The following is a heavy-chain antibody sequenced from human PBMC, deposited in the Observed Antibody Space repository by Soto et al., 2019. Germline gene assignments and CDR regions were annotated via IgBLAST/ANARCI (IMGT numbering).Heavy chain of an antibody. CDR2: ISHDGRNK. D-gene: IGHD1-26*01. V-gene: IGHV3-30*18. Sequence: QVQLVESGGGVVQPGRSLRLSCAASGFTFSSFGMHWVRQAPGKGLEWVAVISHDGRNKHYVDSVKGRFTISRDNSKNTLYLQMNSLRAEDTAVYYCAKDEPDNIGGLHYYYGMDLWGQGTTVTVSS. CDR3: AKDEPDNIGGLHYYYGMDL. J-gene: IGHJ6*02. CDR1: GFTFSSFG.